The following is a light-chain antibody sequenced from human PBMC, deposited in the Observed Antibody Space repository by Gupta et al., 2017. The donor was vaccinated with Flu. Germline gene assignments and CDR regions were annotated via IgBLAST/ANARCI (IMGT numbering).Light chain of an antibody. V-gene: IGKV3-20*01. CDR2: GSS. CDR1: QSVSNSS. Sequence: GTLSLSPGERATLSCRTSQSVSNSSLGWYQQKPGQAPRLLIYGSSNRATDITDRFSGSGSGTDFTLTISRLEPEDFAVYYCQQCGTSSWTFGQGTKVEAK. CDR3: QQCGTSSWT. J-gene: IGKJ1*01.